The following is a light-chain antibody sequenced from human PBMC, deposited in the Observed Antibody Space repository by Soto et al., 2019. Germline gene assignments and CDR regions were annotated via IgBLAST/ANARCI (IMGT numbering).Light chain of an antibody. V-gene: IGKV3-20*01. J-gene: IGKJ1*01. CDR1: QRVRSSY. CDR2: GAS. Sequence: EIVLTQSPGTLSLSPGERATLSCRASQRVRSSYLAWYQQKPGQAPRLLINGASIRATGIPDRFSGSGSGIDFTLTISRLEPEDFAVYYCQQYGSSPQTFGQGTKVEIK. CDR3: QQYGSSPQT.